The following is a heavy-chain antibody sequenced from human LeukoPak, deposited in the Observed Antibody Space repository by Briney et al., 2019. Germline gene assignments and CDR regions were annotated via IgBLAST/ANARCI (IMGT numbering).Heavy chain of an antibody. D-gene: IGHD4-17*01. Sequence: SLRLSCAASGFTFDDYAMHWVRQAPGKGLEWVGFIRSKAYGGTTEYAASVKGRFTISRDDSKSIAYLQMNSLKTEDTAVYYCTNYGDYVYGMDVWGQGTTVTVSS. J-gene: IGHJ6*02. CDR1: GFTFDDYA. V-gene: IGHV3-49*04. CDR3: TNYGDYVYGMDV. CDR2: IRSKAYGGTT.